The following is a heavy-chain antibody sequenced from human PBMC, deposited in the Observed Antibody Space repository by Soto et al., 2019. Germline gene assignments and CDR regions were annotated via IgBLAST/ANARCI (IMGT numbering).Heavy chain of an antibody. J-gene: IGHJ6*03. CDR1: GFTFSSYA. CDR2: ISGSGGST. D-gene: IGHD3-10*01. CDR3: AKRITMVRGVYYYYYMDV. Sequence: TGGSLRLSCAASGFTFSSYAMSWVRQAPGKGLEWVSAISGSGGSTYYADSVKGRFTISRDNSKNTLYLQMNSLRAEDTAVYYCAKRITMVRGVYYYYYMDVWGKGTTVTVSS. V-gene: IGHV3-23*01.